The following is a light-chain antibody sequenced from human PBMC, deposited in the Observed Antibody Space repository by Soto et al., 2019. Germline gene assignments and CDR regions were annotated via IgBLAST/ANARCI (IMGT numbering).Light chain of an antibody. CDR2: DVS. V-gene: IGLV2-14*01. Sequence: QSALTQPASVSGSPGQSITISCTGTGSDVGAYNYVSWYQQHPDKAPKLMIYDVSDRPSGVSNRFSGSKSGNTASLTISGLQAEDEADDYCTSFTSSSTLYVFGAGTKLTVL. CDR3: TSFTSSSTLYV. CDR1: GSDVGAYNY. J-gene: IGLJ1*01.